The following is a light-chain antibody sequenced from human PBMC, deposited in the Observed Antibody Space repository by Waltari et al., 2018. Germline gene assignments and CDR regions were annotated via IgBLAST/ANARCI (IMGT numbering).Light chain of an antibody. J-gene: IGKJ1*01. CDR3: QQDYNTPPT. Sequence: EIVMTQSPDSPTVSPGERATITCRSRQSVSDHVNNKNYLAWYRQKPGQPPKPLISWSSTREFGVTDRFSGSGSETEFTLTISSLQPEDVAVYYCQQDYNTPPTFGQGTKVEIK. V-gene: IGKV4-1*01. CDR2: WSS. CDR1: QSVSDHVNNKNY.